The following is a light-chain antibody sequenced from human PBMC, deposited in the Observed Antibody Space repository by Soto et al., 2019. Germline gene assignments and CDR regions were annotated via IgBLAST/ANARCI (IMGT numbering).Light chain of an antibody. V-gene: IGLV1-44*01. Sequence: QSVLTQPPSASGTPGQRVAISCSGSSSDIGSNTVNWYQQLPGTAPKLLIHSNNQRPSGVPDRFSGSKSGTSASLAISGLQSEDEADYYCAAWDDSLNGWVFGGGTKVTVL. CDR3: AAWDDSLNGWV. J-gene: IGLJ3*02. CDR2: SNN. CDR1: SSDIGSNT.